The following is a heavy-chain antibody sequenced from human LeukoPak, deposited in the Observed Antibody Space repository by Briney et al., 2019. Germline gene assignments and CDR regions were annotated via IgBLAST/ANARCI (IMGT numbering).Heavy chain of an antibody. CDR1: GYTFTGYY. CDR2: ISAYNGNT. V-gene: IGHV1-18*04. D-gene: IGHD3-10*01. J-gene: IGHJ6*02. CDR3: ARDRLLWFGELLYGMDV. Sequence: ASVKVTCKASGYTFTGYYMHWVRQAPGQGLEWMGWISAYNGNTNYAQKLQGRVTMTTDTSTSTAYMELRSLRSDDTAVYYCARDRLLWFGELLYGMDVWGQGTTVTVSS.